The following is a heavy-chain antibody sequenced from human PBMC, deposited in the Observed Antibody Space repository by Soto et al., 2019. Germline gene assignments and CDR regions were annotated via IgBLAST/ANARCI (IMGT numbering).Heavy chain of an antibody. J-gene: IGHJ4*02. Sequence: SETLSLTCTVSGGSISSSIYYWGWIRQPPGKGLEWIGSVNFRGSTYYNPSLKSRVTISVDTSKNEFSLKMKSVTAADTALYYCARPLDDILTGYSDWGQGTLVTVS. V-gene: IGHV4-39*01. CDR2: VNFRGST. D-gene: IGHD3-9*01. CDR1: GGSISSSIYY. CDR3: ARPLDDILTGYSD.